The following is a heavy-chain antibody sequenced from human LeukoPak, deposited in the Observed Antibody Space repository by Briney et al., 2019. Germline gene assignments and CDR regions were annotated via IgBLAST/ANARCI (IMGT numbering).Heavy chain of an antibody. V-gene: IGHV1-46*01. CDR1: GYTFTSHY. CDR3: ASPSIAARGAFDI. Sequence: ASVKVSCKASGYTFTSHYMHWVRQAPGQGLEWMGLINPSGSRTTYAQKFQGRVTMSRDMSTTTDYMELSSLTSDDTAVYYCASPSIAARGAFDIWGQGTMVTVSS. D-gene: IGHD6-6*01. CDR2: INPSGSRT. J-gene: IGHJ3*02.